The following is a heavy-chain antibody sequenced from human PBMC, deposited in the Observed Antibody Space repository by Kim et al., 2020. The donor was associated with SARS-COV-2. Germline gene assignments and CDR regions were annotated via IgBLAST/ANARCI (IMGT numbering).Heavy chain of an antibody. J-gene: IGHJ6*01. V-gene: IGHV3-30*18. D-gene: IGHD6-19*01. CDR1: GFTFSSYG. Sequence: GGSLRLSCAASGFTFSSYGMHWVRQAPGKGLEWVAVISYDGSNKYYADSVKGRFTISRDNSKNTLYLQMNSLRAEDTAVYYCAKGPGYSSGWYNYYDYGMDVWGQGTTVTVSS. CDR2: ISYDGSNK. CDR3: AKGPGYSSGWYNYYDYGMDV.